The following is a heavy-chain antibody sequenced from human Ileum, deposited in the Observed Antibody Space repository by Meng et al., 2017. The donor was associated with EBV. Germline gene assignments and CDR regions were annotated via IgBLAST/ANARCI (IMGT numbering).Heavy chain of an antibody. Sequence: QVPLQESGAGLVKPSGTLSLTCAVSGGSISSSNWWNWVRQPPGKGLEWIGEIYYSGSTIYNPSLKSRVTISVDKSKNLFSLKLSSVTAADTAVYYCARGYGSGRDYFDYWGQGTLVTVSS. CDR3: ARGYGSGRDYFDY. D-gene: IGHD3-10*01. CDR1: GGSISSSNW. J-gene: IGHJ4*02. CDR2: IYYSGST. V-gene: IGHV4-4*02.